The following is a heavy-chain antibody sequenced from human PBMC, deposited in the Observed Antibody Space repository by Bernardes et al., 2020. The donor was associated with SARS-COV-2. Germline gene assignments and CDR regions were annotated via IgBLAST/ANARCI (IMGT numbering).Heavy chain of an antibody. V-gene: IGHV4-39*01. Sequence: SETLSLTCSVSGESITSSRFYWDWIRQTPGTGLQWIGNIDYRGITYLNSSLRSRITISLDSSKNHFSLRLRSVTAADTAVYYCSRRHRAAAFDSGGYSDYGGPGTLVTVSS. J-gene: IGHJ4*02. CDR2: IDYRGIT. CDR3: SRRHRAAAFDSGGYSDY. CDR1: GESITSSRFY. D-gene: IGHD3-22*01.